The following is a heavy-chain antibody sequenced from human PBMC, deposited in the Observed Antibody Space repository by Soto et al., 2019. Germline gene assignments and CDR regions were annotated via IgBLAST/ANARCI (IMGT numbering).Heavy chain of an antibody. Sequence: EVQLVESGGGLVQPGGSLRLSCEASGFTFSSRWMTWVRQGPGKGLEWVANIKQDENGKDYVDSVKGRFTISRDNAKNSLYLQMNSLRAEDTAVYYCATHDSPAAAGLVLGFWGQGTLVTVSS. CDR1: GFTFSSRW. D-gene: IGHD6-13*01. CDR2: IKQDENGK. CDR3: ATHDSPAAAGLVLGF. V-gene: IGHV3-7*02. J-gene: IGHJ4*02.